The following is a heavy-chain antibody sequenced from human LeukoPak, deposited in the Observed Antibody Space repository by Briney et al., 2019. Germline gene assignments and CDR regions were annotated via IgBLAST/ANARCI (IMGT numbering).Heavy chain of an antibody. CDR1: GFTFSSHA. CDR3: ARDRKGRIYSSSWYYFDY. CDR2: INSDGSST. J-gene: IGHJ4*02. D-gene: IGHD6-13*01. V-gene: IGHV3-74*01. Sequence: GGSLRLSCAASGFTFSSHAMSWVRQAPGKGLVWVSRINSDGSSTSYADSVKGRFTISRDNAKNTLYLQMNSLRAEDTAVYYCARDRKGRIYSSSWYYFDYWGQGTLVTVSS.